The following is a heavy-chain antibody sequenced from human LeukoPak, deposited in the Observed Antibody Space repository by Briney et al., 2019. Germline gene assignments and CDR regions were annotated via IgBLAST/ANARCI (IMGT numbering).Heavy chain of an antibody. J-gene: IGHJ4*02. CDR3: ATSPQYYYDSSGYYYFDY. V-gene: IGHV3-9*01. CDR1: GFTFDDYA. CDR2: ISWNSGSI. Sequence: SLRLSCAASGFTFDDYAMHWVRQAPGKGLEWVSGISWNSGSIAYADSVKGRFTISRDNAKNSLYLQMNSLRADDTALYYCATSPQYYYDSSGYYYFDYWGPGTLVTVSS. D-gene: IGHD3-22*01.